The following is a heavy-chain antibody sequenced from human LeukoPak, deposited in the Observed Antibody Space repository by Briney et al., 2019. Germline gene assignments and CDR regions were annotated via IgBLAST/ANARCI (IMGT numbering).Heavy chain of an antibody. CDR3: ARVAEYSSGWYDPFDY. Sequence: GASVKVSCKASGYSFTIYAMNWVRQAPGQGLEWMGWINTNTGNPTYAQGFTGRCVFSLDTSVSTAYLQISSLKAEDTAVYSCARVAEYSSGWYDPFDYWGRGTLVTVSS. CDR1: GYSFTIYA. CDR2: INTNTGNP. D-gene: IGHD6-19*01. V-gene: IGHV7-4-1*02. J-gene: IGHJ4*02.